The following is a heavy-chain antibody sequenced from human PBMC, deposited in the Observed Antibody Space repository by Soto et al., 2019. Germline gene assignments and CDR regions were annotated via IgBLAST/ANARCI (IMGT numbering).Heavy chain of an antibody. D-gene: IGHD3-3*01. V-gene: IGHV4-34*01. Sequence: KPSETLSLTCAVYGGSFSGYYWSWIRQPPGKGLEWIGEINHSGSTNYNPSLKSRVTISVDTSKNQFSLKLSSVTAADTAVYYCARVTRGIYDFWSGSLGLRWWFDPWGQGTLVNVSS. CDR2: INHSGST. CDR3: ARVTRGIYDFWSGSLGLRWWFDP. J-gene: IGHJ5*02. CDR1: GGSFSGYY.